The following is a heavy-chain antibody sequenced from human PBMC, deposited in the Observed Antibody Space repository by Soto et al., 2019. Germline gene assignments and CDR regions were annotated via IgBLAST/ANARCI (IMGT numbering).Heavy chain of an antibody. J-gene: IGHJ6*02. Sequence: ASVKVSCKASGYSFTDYHIHWVRQAPGQGLEWLGRINPKSGGTSTAQKFQGWVTMTRDRSISTVYMELTRLRSDDTAVYFCARGHSTDCSNGVCSFFYNHEMNVWGQGTTVTVSS. CDR1: GYSFTDYH. V-gene: IGHV1-2*04. CDR3: ARGHSTDCSNGVCSFFYNHEMNV. D-gene: IGHD2-8*01. CDR2: INPKSGGT.